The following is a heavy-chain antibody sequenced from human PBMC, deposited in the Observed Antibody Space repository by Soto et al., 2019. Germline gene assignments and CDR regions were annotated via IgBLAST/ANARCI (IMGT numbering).Heavy chain of an antibody. D-gene: IGHD3-3*01. Sequence: GGSLRLSCAASGFTFSSYSMNWVRQAPGKGLEWVSSISSSSSYIYYADSVKGRFTISRDNAKNSLYLQMNSLRAEGTAVYYCARDHGRITIFGVVILQFDPRGQGTLVTVSS. CDR3: ARDHGRITIFGVVILQFDP. J-gene: IGHJ5*02. CDR1: GFTFSSYS. CDR2: ISSSSSYI. V-gene: IGHV3-21*01.